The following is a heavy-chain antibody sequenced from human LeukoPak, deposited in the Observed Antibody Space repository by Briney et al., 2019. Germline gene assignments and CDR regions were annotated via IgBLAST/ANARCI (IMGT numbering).Heavy chain of an antibody. J-gene: IGHJ5*02. CDR1: GYTFTSYG. V-gene: IGHV1-18*01. D-gene: IGHD4-23*01. CDR3: ARDNSVEDTAWWFDP. Sequence: ASVKVSCKASGYTFTSYGISWVRQAPGQGLEWMGWISAYNGNTNYAQKLQGRVTMTTDTSTSAAYMELRSLRSDDTAVYYCARDNSVEDTAWWFDPWGQGTLVTVSS. CDR2: ISAYNGNT.